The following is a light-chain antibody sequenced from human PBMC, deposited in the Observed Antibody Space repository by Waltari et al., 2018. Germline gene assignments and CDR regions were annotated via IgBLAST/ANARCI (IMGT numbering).Light chain of an antibody. CDR2: AAS. CDR3: QQSYSTFWT. Sequence: DIQMTQTPSSLSASVGDRVTITCRASQSISSYLNWQQQKPGKAPKLLIYAASSLQSGVPSRFSGSRSGTDFTLTISSLQPEDFATYYCQQSYSTFWTFGQGTKVEIK. J-gene: IGKJ1*01. V-gene: IGKV1-39*01. CDR1: QSISSY.